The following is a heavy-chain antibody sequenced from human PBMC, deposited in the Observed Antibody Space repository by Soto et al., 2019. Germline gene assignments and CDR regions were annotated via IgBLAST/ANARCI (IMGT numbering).Heavy chain of an antibody. CDR2: IVVGSGST. V-gene: IGHV1-58*01. Sequence: VKVSCKDSRFTITSASVQWVRQAHRQRLEWIGWIVVGSGSTSYAQKFQGRVTMTRDTSTSTVYMELSSLRSEDPAVYYCARDYYDSSGYYTHWGQGTLVTVAS. D-gene: IGHD3-22*01. J-gene: IGHJ4*02. CDR1: RFTITSAS. CDR3: ARDYYDSSGYYTH.